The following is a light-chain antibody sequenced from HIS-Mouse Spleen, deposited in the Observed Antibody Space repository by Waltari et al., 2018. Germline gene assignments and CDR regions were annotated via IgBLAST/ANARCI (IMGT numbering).Light chain of an antibody. J-gene: IGLJ1*01. V-gene: IGLV2-18*02. CDR1: SSDVGSYNR. CDR3: SSYTSSSTV. CDR2: EVS. Sequence: QSALTQPPSVSGSPGQSVPISCTGTSSDVGSYNRVSWYHQPPGTAPKLMIYEVSNRPSGVPDRFSGSKSGNTASLTISGLQAEDEADYYCSSYTSSSTVFGTGTKVTVL.